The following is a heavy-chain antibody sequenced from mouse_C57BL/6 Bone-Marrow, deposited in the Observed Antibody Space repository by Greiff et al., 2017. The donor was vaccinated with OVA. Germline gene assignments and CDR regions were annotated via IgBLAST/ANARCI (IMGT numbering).Heavy chain of an antibody. CDR1: GYTFTSYT. J-gene: IGHJ1*03. CDR2: INPSSGYT. V-gene: IGHV1-4*01. Sequence: VKVVESGAELARPGASVKMSCKASGYTFTSYTMHWVKQRPGQGLEWIGYINPSSGYTKYNQKFKDKATLTADKSSSTAYMQLSSLTSEDSAVYYCARSRRWLLKYFDVWGTGTTVTVSS. D-gene: IGHD2-3*01. CDR3: ARSRRWLLKYFDV.